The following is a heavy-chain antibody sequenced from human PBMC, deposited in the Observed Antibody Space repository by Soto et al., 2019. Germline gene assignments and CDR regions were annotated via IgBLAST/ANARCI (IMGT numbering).Heavy chain of an antibody. J-gene: IGHJ4*02. CDR3: ARVFPPYYFDY. CDR1: GYTFTGYY. Sequence: ASVKVSCKASGYTFTGYYMQWVRQAPGQGLEWMGWINPNSGGTNYAQKFQGRVTMTRDTSISTAYMELSRLRSDDTAVHYCARVFPPYYFDYWGQGTLVTVSS. CDR2: INPNSGGT. V-gene: IGHV1-2*02.